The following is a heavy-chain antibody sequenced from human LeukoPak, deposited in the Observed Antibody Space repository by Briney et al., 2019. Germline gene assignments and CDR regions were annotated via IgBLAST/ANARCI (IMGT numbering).Heavy chain of an antibody. V-gene: IGHV3-73*01. D-gene: IGHD2-15*01. J-gene: IGHJ3*02. Sequence: GGSLRLSCAASGFTFSGSAMHWVRQASGKGLEWVGRIRSKANSYATAYAASVKGRFTISRDDSKNTAYLQMNSLKTEDTAVYYCTRRRPGYCSGGSCANMDAFDIWGQGTMVTVSS. CDR1: GFTFSGSA. CDR2: IRSKANSYAT. CDR3: TRRRPGYCSGGSCANMDAFDI.